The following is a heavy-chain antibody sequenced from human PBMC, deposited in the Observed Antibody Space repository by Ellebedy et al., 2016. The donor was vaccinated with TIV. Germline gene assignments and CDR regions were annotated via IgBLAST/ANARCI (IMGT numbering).Heavy chain of an antibody. Sequence: PGGSLRLSCAASGFTVSSNYISWVRQAPGKGLEWVSVIYSGGSTYYADSVKGRFTISRDNSKNTLYLKMNSRRAEDTAVYYCARGMPGKGYHYHYGMDVWGQGTTVTVSS. V-gene: IGHV3-53*01. CDR1: GFTVSSNY. D-gene: IGHD2-2*01. CDR2: IYSGGST. CDR3: ARGMPGKGYHYHYGMDV. J-gene: IGHJ6*02.